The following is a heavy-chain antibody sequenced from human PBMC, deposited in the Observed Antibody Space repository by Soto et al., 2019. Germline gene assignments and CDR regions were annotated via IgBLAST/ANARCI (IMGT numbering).Heavy chain of an antibody. CDR3: ASSGPSSCYAGPLGD. CDR1: GGTFSSYA. CDR2: IIPIFGTA. J-gene: IGHJ4*01. D-gene: IGHD3-22*01. Sequence: SVKVSCKASGGTFSSYAISWVRQAPGQGLEWMGGIIPIFGTANYAQKFQGRVTITADESTSTAYMELSSLRSEDTAVYYCASSGPSSCYAGPLGDCGHVTLVTVSS. V-gene: IGHV1-69*13.